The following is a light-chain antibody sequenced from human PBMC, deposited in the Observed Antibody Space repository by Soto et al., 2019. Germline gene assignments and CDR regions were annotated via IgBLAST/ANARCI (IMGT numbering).Light chain of an antibody. Sequence: QSVLTQPPSVSAAPGQKVTISCSGSSSNIGNNYVSWYQHLPGTAPKLLIYDNNKRPSGIPDRFSGSKSGTSATLAITGLQTGDEADYYCGTWDSSLSAGWGIFGGGTKLTVL. J-gene: IGLJ2*01. V-gene: IGLV1-51*01. CDR1: SSNIGNNY. CDR2: DNN. CDR3: GTWDSSLSAGWGI.